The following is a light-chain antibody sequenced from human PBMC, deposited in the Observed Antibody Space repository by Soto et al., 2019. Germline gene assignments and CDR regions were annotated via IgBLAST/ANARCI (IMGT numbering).Light chain of an antibody. CDR3: QQLNSYPL. CDR2: AAS. V-gene: IGKV1-5*01. Sequence: DIQMTQSPSTLSASVGDGVTITCRASQRISTWLAWYQQKPGKAPKLLIYAASTLQSGVPSRFSGSGSGTEFTLTISSLQPEDFATYYCQQLNSYPLFGPGTKVDIK. J-gene: IGKJ3*01. CDR1: QRISTW.